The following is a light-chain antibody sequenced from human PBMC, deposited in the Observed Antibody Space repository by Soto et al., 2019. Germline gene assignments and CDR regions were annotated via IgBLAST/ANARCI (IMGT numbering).Light chain of an antibody. CDR2: EVS. CDR3: TSHAGSINLV. V-gene: IGLV2-8*01. CDR1: SRDIGAYNY. J-gene: IGLJ2*01. Sequence: QSALTQPPSPSGSPGQSVTISCTGTSRDIGAYNYVSWYQQHPGKAPKLMIYEVSKRPSGVPDRFSGSKSGNTASLTVSGLQAEDEADYYCTSHAGSINLVFGGGTKLTVL.